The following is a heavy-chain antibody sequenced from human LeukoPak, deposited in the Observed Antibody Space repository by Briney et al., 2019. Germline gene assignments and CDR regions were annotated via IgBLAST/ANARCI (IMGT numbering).Heavy chain of an antibody. CDR2: IYTSGGT. V-gene: IGHV4-4*09. CDR1: GDPISSYY. Sequence: KPSETLSLTCTVSGDPISSYYWSWIRQPPGKGLEWIGYIYTSGGTNYIPSLKGRVTISIDTSKNQFSLKLSSVTAADSAVYYCARLTRLSTSPDRYYLDYWGQGTLVTVSS. D-gene: IGHD6-6*01. J-gene: IGHJ4*02. CDR3: ARLTRLSTSPDRYYLDY.